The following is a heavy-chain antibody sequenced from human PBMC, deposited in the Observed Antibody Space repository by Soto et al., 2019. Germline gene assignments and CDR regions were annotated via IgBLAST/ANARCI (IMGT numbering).Heavy chain of an antibody. J-gene: IGHJ6*02. V-gene: IGHV4-39*01. CDR3: ARLNGYCVSTNCHGYYGMDV. CDR2: IYSSENT. Sequence: QLQLQESGPGLVKPSETLSLTCTVSGGSVSINSYSWGWIRQSPGKGLEWIGTIYSSENTYYNPSLLSRVTISVDTSKNEFSLRLSSVIAADTAVHYCARLNGYCVSTNCHGYYGMDVWGQGTTVTVSS. D-gene: IGHD2-2*03. CDR1: GGSVSINSYS.